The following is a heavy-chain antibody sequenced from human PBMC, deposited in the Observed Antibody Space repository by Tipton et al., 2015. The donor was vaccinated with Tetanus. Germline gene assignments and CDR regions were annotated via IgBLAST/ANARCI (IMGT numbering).Heavy chain of an antibody. Sequence: TLSLTCTVSGGSISSYYWTWIRQPPGRGLEWIGYVHYSGSTNYSPSLRSRVTLSVDTSKNQFSLKLSAVTAAATAVYYCARIGWLQQNKPAFDIWGQGTVVTVSS. D-gene: IGHD6-19*01. J-gene: IGHJ3*02. CDR2: VHYSGST. V-gene: IGHV4-59*01. CDR1: GGSISSYY. CDR3: ARIGWLQQNKPAFDI.